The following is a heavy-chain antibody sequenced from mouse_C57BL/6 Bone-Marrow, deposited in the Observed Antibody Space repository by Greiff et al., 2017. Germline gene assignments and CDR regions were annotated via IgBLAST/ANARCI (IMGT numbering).Heavy chain of an antibody. V-gene: IGHV10-3*01. D-gene: IGHD1-1*01. Sequence: EVQRVESGGGLVQPKGSLKLSCAASGFTFNTYAMHWVRQAPGKGLEWVARIRSKSSNYATYYADSVKDRFTISRDDSQSMLYLQMNNLKTEDTAMYYCVREEYYYGSSYDWYFDVWGTGTTVTVSS. CDR2: IRSKSSNYAT. J-gene: IGHJ1*03. CDR1: GFTFNTYA. CDR3: VREEYYYGSSYDWYFDV.